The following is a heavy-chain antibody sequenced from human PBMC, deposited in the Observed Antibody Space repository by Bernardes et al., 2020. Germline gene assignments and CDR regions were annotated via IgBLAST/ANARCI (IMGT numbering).Heavy chain of an antibody. CDR2: ISYDGSNK. J-gene: IGHJ6*02. D-gene: IGHD2-8*01. Sequence: SLRLSCAASGFTFSSYGMHWVRQAPGKGLEWVAVISYDGSNKYYADSVKGRFTISRDNSKNTLYLQMNSLRAEDTAVYYCAKALGYCTNGVCRQGSIYYYGMDVWGQGTTVTVSS. CDR1: GFTFSSYG. V-gene: IGHV3-30*18. CDR3: AKALGYCTNGVCRQGSIYYYGMDV.